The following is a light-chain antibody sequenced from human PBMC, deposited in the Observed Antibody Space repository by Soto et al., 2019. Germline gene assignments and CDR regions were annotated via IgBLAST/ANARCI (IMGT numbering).Light chain of an antibody. CDR2: AAS. Sequence: DIQMTQSPSSLSASVGDRVTITCRASQSISSCLNWYQQKPGKAPKLLIYAASNLQSGVPSRFRGSESGTEFILTLRSLPPEDFATNYCQQIDVAPVTCGQWTKLDI. CDR1: QSISSC. J-gene: IGKJ1*01. V-gene: IGKV1-39*01. CDR3: QQIDVAPVT.